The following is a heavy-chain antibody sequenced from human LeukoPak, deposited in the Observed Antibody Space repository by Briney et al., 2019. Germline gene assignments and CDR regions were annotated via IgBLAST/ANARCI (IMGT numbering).Heavy chain of an antibody. Sequence: PSETLSLTCTASGGSISSSSYYWGWIRQPPGKGLEWIGSIYYSGSTYYNPSLKSRVTISVDTSKNQFSLKLSSVTAADTAVYYCARLRRTDDYWGQGTLVTVSS. J-gene: IGHJ4*02. CDR3: ARLRRTDDY. V-gene: IGHV4-39*07. CDR2: IYYSGST. CDR1: GGSISSSSYY.